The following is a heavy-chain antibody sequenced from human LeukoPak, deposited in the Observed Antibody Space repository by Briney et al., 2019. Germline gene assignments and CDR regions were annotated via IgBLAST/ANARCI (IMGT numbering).Heavy chain of an antibody. CDR1: GGSISSYY. V-gene: IGHV4-59*01. Sequence: SETLSLTCTVSGGSISSYYWSWIRQPPGKGLEWIGYIYHSGSTNYNPSLKSRVTISVDTSKNQFSLKLSSVTAADTAVYYCANYCTTTSCYSGDAFDIWGQGTMVTVFS. CDR2: IYHSGST. J-gene: IGHJ3*02. D-gene: IGHD2-2*01. CDR3: ANYCTTTSCYSGDAFDI.